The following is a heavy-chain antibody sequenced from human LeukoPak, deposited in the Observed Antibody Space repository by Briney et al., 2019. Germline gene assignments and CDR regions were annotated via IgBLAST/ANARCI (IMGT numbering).Heavy chain of an antibody. Sequence: TGGSLRLSCAASGFTFSSYAMSWVRQAPGKGPEWVAFIRYDGSNKYYADSVKGRFTISRDNSKNTLYLQMNSLRAEDTAVYYCAKSLDYYDSSGYSPFDYWGQGTLVTVSS. J-gene: IGHJ4*02. CDR1: GFTFSSYA. V-gene: IGHV3-30*02. CDR2: IRYDGSNK. CDR3: AKSLDYYDSSGYSPFDY. D-gene: IGHD3-22*01.